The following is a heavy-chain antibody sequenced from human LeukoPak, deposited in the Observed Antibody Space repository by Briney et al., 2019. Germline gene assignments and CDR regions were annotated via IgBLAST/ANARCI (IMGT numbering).Heavy chain of an antibody. J-gene: IGHJ4*02. D-gene: IGHD1-26*01. CDR1: GGSISNGDHY. CDR2: IYYSGST. Sequence: KSSESLSLTCTVSGGSISNGDHYWSWIRQHPGKGLEWIGHIYYSGSTYYNPSLKSRGIISVETSKNQFSLKLSSVTAADTAVYYRARIMLSWREFDCWGQGTLVTVSS. V-gene: IGHV4-31*03. CDR3: ARIMLSWREFDC.